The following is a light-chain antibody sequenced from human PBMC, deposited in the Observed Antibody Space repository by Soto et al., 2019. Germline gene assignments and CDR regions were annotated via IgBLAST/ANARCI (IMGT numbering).Light chain of an antibody. J-gene: IGLJ2*01. CDR3: CSYAGSSTSYVV. CDR2: EGS. V-gene: IGLV2-23*01. Sequence: QSALTQPASVSGSPEQSITISCTGTSSDVGSYNLVSWYQQHPGKAPKLMIYEGSKRPSGVSNRFSGSKSGNTASLTISGLQAEDEADYYCCSYAGSSTSYVVFGGGTKLTVL. CDR1: SSDVGSYNL.